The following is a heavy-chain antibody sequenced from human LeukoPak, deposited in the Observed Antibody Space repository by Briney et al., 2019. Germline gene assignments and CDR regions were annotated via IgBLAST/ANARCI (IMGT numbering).Heavy chain of an antibody. J-gene: IGHJ6*04. CDR1: GFTFSSYS. CDR3: ARSQSDYYYYGMDV. Sequence: GGSLRLSCAASGFTFSSYSMNWVRQAPGKGLEWVSTISSGSSYIYYADSVKGRFTTSRDNAKNSLSLQMNSLRAEDTAVYYCARSQSDYYYYGMDVWGKGTTVTVSS. V-gene: IGHV3-21*01. CDR2: ISSGSSYI.